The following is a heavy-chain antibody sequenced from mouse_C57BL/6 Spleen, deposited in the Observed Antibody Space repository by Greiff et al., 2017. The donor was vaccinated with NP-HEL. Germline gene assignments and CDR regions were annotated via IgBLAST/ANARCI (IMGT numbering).Heavy chain of an antibody. D-gene: IGHD2-5*01. CDR2: ISSGSSTI. CDR3: ATPYYSNYDWYFDV. J-gene: IGHJ1*03. CDR1: GFTFSDYG. V-gene: IGHV5-17*01. Sequence: EVQRVESGGGLVKPGGSLKLSCAASGFTFSDYGMHWVRQAPEKGLEWVAYISSGSSTIYYADTVQGRFTISRDNAKNTLFLQMTSLRSEDTAMYYCATPYYSNYDWYFDVWGTGTTVTVSS.